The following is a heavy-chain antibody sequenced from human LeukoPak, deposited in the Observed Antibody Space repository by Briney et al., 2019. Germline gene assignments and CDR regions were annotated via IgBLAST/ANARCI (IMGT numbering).Heavy chain of an antibody. CDR1: GFTFSSSA. V-gene: IGHV3-30*02. Sequence: GGSLRLSCAASGFTFSSSAMHWVRQAPGKGLEWVAFMRYDGTNKYYADSVKGRFTISRDTSKNTLYLQMNSLRAEDTAVYYCARLRFLDYWGQGTLVTVSS. CDR3: ARLRFLDY. D-gene: IGHD3-3*01. CDR2: MRYDGTNK. J-gene: IGHJ4*02.